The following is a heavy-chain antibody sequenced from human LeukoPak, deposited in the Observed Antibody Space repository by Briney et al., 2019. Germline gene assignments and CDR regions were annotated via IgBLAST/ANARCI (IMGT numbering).Heavy chain of an antibody. CDR3: ARERYYYDSSAWTPGH. V-gene: IGHV3-30-3*01. D-gene: IGHD3-22*01. J-gene: IGHJ4*02. Sequence: GGSLRLSCAASGFTFSSYAMHWVRQAPGKGLEWVAVISYDGSNKYYADSVKGRFTISRDNSKNTLYLQMNSLRAEDTAVYYCARERYYYDSSAWTPGHWGQGTLVAVSS. CDR1: GFTFSSYA. CDR2: ISYDGSNK.